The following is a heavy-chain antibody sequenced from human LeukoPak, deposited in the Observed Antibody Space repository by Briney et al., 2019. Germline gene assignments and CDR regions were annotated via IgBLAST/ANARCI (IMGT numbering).Heavy chain of an antibody. CDR1: GDTFIPCT. Sequence: SVKVSCKASGDTFIPCTFSWVRQAPGQGLEWIGRIIPSLDVANYAQKFQGRVTLSVDRDTATTYMEVTSLRSEDTAIYYCARDHCSPGTCLGGHWGQGTLVTVSS. V-gene: IGHV1-69*04. CDR2: IIPSLDVA. J-gene: IGHJ4*02. CDR3: ARDHCSPGTCLGGH. D-gene: IGHD2-15*01.